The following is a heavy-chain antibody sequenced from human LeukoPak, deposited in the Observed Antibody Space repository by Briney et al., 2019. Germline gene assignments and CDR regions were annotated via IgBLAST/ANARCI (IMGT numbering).Heavy chain of an antibody. Sequence: GSLRLSCAASGFTFSNAWMSWVRQPPGKGLEWIGSIYYSGSTYYNPSLKSRVTISVDTSKNQFSLQLNSVTPEDTAVYYCARALRIYYYGSGSPYYYMDVWGKETTVTISS. CDR3: ARALRIYYYGSGSPYYYMDV. V-gene: IGHV4-4*02. CDR2: IYYSGST. J-gene: IGHJ6*03. D-gene: IGHD3-10*01. CDR1: GFTFSNAW.